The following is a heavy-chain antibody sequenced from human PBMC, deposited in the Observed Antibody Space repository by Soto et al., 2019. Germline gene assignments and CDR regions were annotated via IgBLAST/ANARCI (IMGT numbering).Heavy chain of an antibody. CDR3: ARDYPTLGYDFWSGFDGYYYGMDV. V-gene: IGHV3-30-3*01. CDR1: GFTFSSYA. D-gene: IGHD3-3*01. J-gene: IGHJ6*02. Sequence: GGSLRLSCAASGFTFSSYAMHWVRQAPGKGLEWVAVISYDGSNKYYADSVKGRFTISRDNSKNTLYLQMNSLKLEDTAVYYCARDYPTLGYDFWSGFDGYYYGMDVWGQGTTVTVSS. CDR2: ISYDGSNK.